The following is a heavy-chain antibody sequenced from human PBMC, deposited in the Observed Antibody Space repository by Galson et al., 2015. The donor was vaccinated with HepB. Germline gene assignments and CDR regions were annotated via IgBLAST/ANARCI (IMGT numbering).Heavy chain of an antibody. Sequence: SLRLSCAASGFTFSSYAMHWVRQAPGQGLEYVSAISSNGGSTYYADSVKGRFTISRDNSKNTLYLQMSSLRAEDTAVYYCVKGVSSSSYYFQHWGQGTLVTVSS. V-gene: IGHV3-64D*06. D-gene: IGHD6-13*01. CDR2: ISSNGGST. CDR3: VKGVSSSSYYFQH. J-gene: IGHJ1*01. CDR1: GFTFSSYA.